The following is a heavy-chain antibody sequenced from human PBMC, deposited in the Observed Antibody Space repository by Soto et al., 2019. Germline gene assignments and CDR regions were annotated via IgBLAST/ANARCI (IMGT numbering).Heavy chain of an antibody. V-gene: IGHV3-23*01. CDR3: AKDGPVLLWFGELPPIGFYMDV. Sequence: GGSLRLSCAASGFTFSSYAMSWVRQAPGKGLEWVSAISGSGGSTYYADSVKGRFTISRDNSKNTLYLQMNSLRAEDTAVYYCAKDGPVLLWFGELPPIGFYMDVWGKGTTVTVSS. CDR1: GFTFSSYA. J-gene: IGHJ6*03. D-gene: IGHD3-10*01. CDR2: ISGSGGST.